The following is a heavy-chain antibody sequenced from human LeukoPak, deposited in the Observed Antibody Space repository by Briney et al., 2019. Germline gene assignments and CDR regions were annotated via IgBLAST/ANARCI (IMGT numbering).Heavy chain of an antibody. D-gene: IGHD3-22*01. CDR1: GGSISSGGYS. Sequence: PSETLSLTCAVSGGSISSGGYSWSWIRQPPGKGLEWIGYIYHSGSTYYNPSLKSRVTISVDRSKNQFSLKLSSVTAADTAVYYCARGGGGYYDSSGHPFDYWGQGTLVTVSS. CDR3: ARGGGGYYDSSGHPFDY. J-gene: IGHJ4*02. V-gene: IGHV4-30-2*01. CDR2: IYHSGST.